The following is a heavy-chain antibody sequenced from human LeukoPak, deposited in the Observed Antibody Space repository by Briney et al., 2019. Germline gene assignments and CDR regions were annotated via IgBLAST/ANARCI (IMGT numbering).Heavy chain of an antibody. CDR3: ARDTVTTFRFRDYQHYGMDV. J-gene: IGHJ6*02. Sequence: QPGGSLRLSCAASGFTVSSNYMSWVRQAPGKGLEWVSVIYSGGSTYYADSVKGRFTISRDNSKSTLYLQMNSLRAEDTAVYHCARDTVTTFRFRDYQHYGMDVWGQGTTVTVSS. CDR1: GFTVSSNY. D-gene: IGHD4-17*01. CDR2: IYSGGST. V-gene: IGHV3-53*01.